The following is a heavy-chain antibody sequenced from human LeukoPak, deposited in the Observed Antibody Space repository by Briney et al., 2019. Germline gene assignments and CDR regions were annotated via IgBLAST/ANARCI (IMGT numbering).Heavy chain of an antibody. CDR2: ISAYNGNT. CDR1: GYSFTSYA. V-gene: IGHV1-18*01. J-gene: IGHJ4*02. CDR3: ARGPSYSSGPPNDY. D-gene: IGHD6-19*01. Sequence: ASVKVSCKASGYSFTSYAMNWVRQAPGQGLEWMGWISAYNGNTNYAQKLQGRVTMTTDTSTSTAYMELRSLRSDDTTVYYCARGPSYSSGPPNDYGGQEPLVTV.